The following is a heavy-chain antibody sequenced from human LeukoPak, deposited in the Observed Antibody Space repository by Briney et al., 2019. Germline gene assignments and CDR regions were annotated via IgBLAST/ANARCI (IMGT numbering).Heavy chain of an antibody. D-gene: IGHD5-24*01. J-gene: IGHJ4*02. V-gene: IGHV3-53*01. CDR2: IYSGGST. Sequence: PGGSLRLSYAASGFTVSSNYMSWVRQAPGKGLEWVSVIYSGGSTYYADSVKGRFTISRDNSKNTLYLQMNSLRAEDTAVYYCASGLRDIIAGGLDYWGQGTLVTVSS. CDR3: ASGLRDIIAGGLDY. CDR1: GFTVSSNY.